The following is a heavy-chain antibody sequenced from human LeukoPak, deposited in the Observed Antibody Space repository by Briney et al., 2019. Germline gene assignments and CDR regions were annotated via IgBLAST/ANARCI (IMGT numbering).Heavy chain of an antibody. V-gene: IGHV3-7*04. J-gene: IGHJ4*02. Sequence: GGSLGLSCVASGFPFSSYWMTWVRQAPGKGLEWVANIKQDGSKKSYVDSVKGRFTISRDNAKNSLYLQMNSLRAEDTAIYYCTRVGYIDEGIDYWGQGILVTVSS. D-gene: IGHD5-24*01. CDR3: TRVGYIDEGIDY. CDR1: GFPFSSYW. CDR2: IKQDGSKK.